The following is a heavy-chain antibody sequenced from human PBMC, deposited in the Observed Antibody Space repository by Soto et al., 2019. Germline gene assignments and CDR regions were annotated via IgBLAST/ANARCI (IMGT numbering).Heavy chain of an antibody. CDR2: ISYDGDNE. D-gene: IGHD2-2*01. Sequence: PVGSLRLSWAASGFTCSNYSMHWVRQAPGKGLEWLAIISYDGDNEYYADSVRGRFNISRDNSKNTLYLQTNNLRHEDTAVYYCAKDGGPVYCNSPGCSAKHFDYWGQGTLVTVSS. J-gene: IGHJ4*02. CDR3: AKDGGPVYCNSPGCSAKHFDY. V-gene: IGHV3-30*18. CDR1: GFTCSNYS.